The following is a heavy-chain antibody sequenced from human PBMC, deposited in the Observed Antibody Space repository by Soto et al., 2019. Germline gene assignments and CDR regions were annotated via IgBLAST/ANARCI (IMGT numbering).Heavy chain of an antibody. CDR1: GGSFIGYY. V-gene: IGHV4-34*01. Sequence: PSETHSLTCAVYGGSFIGYYWSWIRQPPGKGLEWIGEINHSGSTNYNPSLKSRVTISVDTSKNQFSLKLSSVTAADTAVYYCAREPVSRDRAEYFQHWGQGTLVTVSS. CDR2: INHSGST. CDR3: AREPVSRDRAEYFQH. J-gene: IGHJ1*01.